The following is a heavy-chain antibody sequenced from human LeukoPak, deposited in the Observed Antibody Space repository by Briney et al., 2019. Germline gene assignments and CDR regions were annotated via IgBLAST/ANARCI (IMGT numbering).Heavy chain of an antibody. D-gene: IGHD2-15*01. CDR3: ARDSGRTWGYFDY. CDR2: LSGSGGTS. CDR1: GFIFSTYA. J-gene: IGHJ4*02. V-gene: IGHV3-23*01. Sequence: GGSLRLSCAASGFIFSTYAMTWVRQAPGKGLEWVSTLSGSGGTSSFADSVKGRFTISRDNSKNTLDLQMNSLRPEDNAVYFCARDSGRTWGYFDYWGQGTLVSVSS.